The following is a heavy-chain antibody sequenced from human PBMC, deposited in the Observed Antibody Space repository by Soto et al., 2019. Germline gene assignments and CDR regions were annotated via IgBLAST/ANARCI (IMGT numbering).Heavy chain of an antibody. CDR3: ARVLQWLVLDYYYGMDV. D-gene: IGHD6-19*01. V-gene: IGHV3-33*01. CDR2: IWYDGSNK. J-gene: IGHJ6*02. CDR1: GFTFSSYG. Sequence: QVQLVESGGGVVQPGRSLRLSCAASGFTFSSYGMHWVRQAPGKGLEWVAVIWYDGSNKYYADSVKGRFTISRDNSKNTRYLQMNSLRAEDTAVYYCARVLQWLVLDYYYGMDVWGQGTTVTVSS.